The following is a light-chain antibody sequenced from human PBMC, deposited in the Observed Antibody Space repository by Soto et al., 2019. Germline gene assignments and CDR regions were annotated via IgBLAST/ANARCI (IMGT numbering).Light chain of an antibody. V-gene: IGLV2-14*01. Sequence: QSALTQPASVSGSPGQSITISCTGTSSDVGAYNYVSWYQQYPGKAPKLMIYEVNKRPSGVSNRFSGSKSGNTASLTISGLQAEDEADYYCTSFTTSSTYVVGAGTKVTVL. CDR1: SSDVGAYNY. J-gene: IGLJ1*01. CDR2: EVN. CDR3: TSFTTSSTYV.